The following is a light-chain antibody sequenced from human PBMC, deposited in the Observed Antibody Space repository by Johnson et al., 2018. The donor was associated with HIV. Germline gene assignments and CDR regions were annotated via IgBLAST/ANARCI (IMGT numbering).Light chain of an antibody. CDR3: GTWDISLSVGYV. Sequence: QAVLTKPPSVSAAPGQKVTISCSGSSSNIGNNYVSWYQQLPGTAPKLLICENNKRPSGIPDRFSGSKSGTSATLGITGLQTGDEADYYCGTWDISLSVGYVFGTGTKVT. J-gene: IGLJ1*01. CDR2: ENN. CDR1: SSNIGNNY. V-gene: IGLV1-51*02.